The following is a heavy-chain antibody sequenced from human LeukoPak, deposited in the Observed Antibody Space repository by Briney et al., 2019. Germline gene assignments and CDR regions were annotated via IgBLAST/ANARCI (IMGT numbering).Heavy chain of an antibody. J-gene: IGHJ4*02. V-gene: IGHV4-34*01. Sequence: PSESLSLTCAVYGGSFSGYYWSWIRQPPGKGLEWIGEINHSGSTNYNPSLKSRVTISVDTSKNQFSLKLSSVTAADTAVYYCARVMAADSPDPYFDYWGQGTLVTVSS. CDR1: GGSFSGYY. CDR3: ARVMAADSPDPYFDY. CDR2: INHSGST. D-gene: IGHD1-14*01.